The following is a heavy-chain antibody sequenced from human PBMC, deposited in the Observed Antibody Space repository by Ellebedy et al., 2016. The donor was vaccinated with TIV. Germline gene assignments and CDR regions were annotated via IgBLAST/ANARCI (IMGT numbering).Heavy chain of an antibody. V-gene: IGHV3-7*01. J-gene: IGHJ4*02. D-gene: IGHD3-22*01. Sequence: GESLKISXAASGFTFSSSWMSWVRQALGKGLESVADIQSDGSGKYYVDSVKGRFSISRDNAKNSLYLQMNSLSAEDTAVYYCARAPCHTIICYLQYYFDYWGQGTLVTVSS. CDR3: ARAPCHTIICYLQYYFDY. CDR1: GFTFSSSW. CDR2: IQSDGSGK.